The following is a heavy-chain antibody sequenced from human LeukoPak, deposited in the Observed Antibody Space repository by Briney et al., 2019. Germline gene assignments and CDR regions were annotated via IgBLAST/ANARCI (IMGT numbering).Heavy chain of an antibody. V-gene: IGHV3-43*02. CDR2: ISGDGGRT. J-gene: IGHJ2*01. Sequence: GGSLRLSCAASGFTFHDNAMHWVRQAPGTGLEWVSLISGDGGRTYNADSVKGRFTISRDNSKSSLYLQMNSLRTEDTALYYCAKDRGIAAAYWYFDLWGRGTLVTVSS. D-gene: IGHD6-13*01. CDR3: AKDRGIAAAYWYFDL. CDR1: GFTFHDNA.